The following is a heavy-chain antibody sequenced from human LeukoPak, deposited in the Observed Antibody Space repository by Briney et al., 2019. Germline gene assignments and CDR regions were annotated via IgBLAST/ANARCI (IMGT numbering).Heavy chain of an antibody. CDR1: GFTFSDYW. D-gene: IGHD3-10*01. V-gene: IGHV3-7*03. Sequence: GGSLRLSCAASGFTFSDYWMSWVRQAPGKGLEWVANIKQDGSAKHYVDSVKGRFTISRDNAKNSLYLQMNSLRVEDTAVYYCARDYYGLEGFFGYWGQGTLVTVSS. J-gene: IGHJ4*02. CDR3: ARDYYGLEGFFGY. CDR2: IKQDGSAK.